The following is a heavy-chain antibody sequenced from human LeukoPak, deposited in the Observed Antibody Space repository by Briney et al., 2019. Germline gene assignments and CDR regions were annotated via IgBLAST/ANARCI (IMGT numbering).Heavy chain of an antibody. D-gene: IGHD1/OR15-1a*01. V-gene: IGHV3-30-3*01. Sequence: PGGSLRLSCAASGFIFSNYAMHWARQAPGKGLEWVAVISYDGINKYYADSVKGRFTISRDKPKNTLYLDMNSLRAEDTAVYYCARGVAATDRGSGTNYYYYGMDVWGQGTPVTVSS. CDR2: ISYDGINK. CDR3: ARGVAATDRGSGTNYYYYGMDV. CDR1: GFIFSNYA. J-gene: IGHJ6*02.